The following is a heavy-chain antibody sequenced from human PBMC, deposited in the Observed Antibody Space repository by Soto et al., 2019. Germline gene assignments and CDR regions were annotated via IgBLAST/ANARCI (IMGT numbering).Heavy chain of an antibody. Sequence: GDSLKLSCAASGFAFSTYTMSWVRQAPGKGLEWLSAMSGSGGSTYYADYVKGRFTISRDNSKNTLYLQMNSLRAEDTAVYYCAKDGCSGGSCHFDYWGQGTLVTVSS. CDR2: MSGSGGST. CDR3: AKDGCSGGSCHFDY. J-gene: IGHJ4*02. V-gene: IGHV3-23*01. CDR1: GFAFSTYT. D-gene: IGHD2-15*01.